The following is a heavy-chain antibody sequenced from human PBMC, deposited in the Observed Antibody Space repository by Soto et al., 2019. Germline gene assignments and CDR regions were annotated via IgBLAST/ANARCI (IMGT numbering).Heavy chain of an antibody. Sequence: PGGSLRLSCAASGFTFGPFWMHWVRQAPGKGLEWVALISYDGSDKDYADSVKGRFTISRDNSRNTLFLQMNSLRAEGTAVYYCARDYYKYYDSSGYYRSPAYWGQGTLVTVSS. D-gene: IGHD3-22*01. J-gene: IGHJ4*02. V-gene: IGHV3-30*05. CDR1: GFTFGPFW. CDR3: ARDYYKYYDSSGYYRSPAY. CDR2: ISYDGSDK.